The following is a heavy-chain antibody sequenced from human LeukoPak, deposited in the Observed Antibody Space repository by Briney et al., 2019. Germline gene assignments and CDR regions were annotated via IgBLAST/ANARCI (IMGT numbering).Heavy chain of an antibody. CDR3: ARVASSWYNYFDY. V-gene: IGHV4-59*01. CDR2: IYYSGST. Sequence: NPSETLSLTCTVSGGSISSYYWSWIRQPPXXXXEWIGYIYYSGSTNYNPSLTSRVTISVDTSKNQFSLKLSSVTAADTAVYYCARVASSWYNYFDYWGQGALVTVSS. CDR1: GGSISSYY. J-gene: IGHJ4*02. D-gene: IGHD6-13*01.